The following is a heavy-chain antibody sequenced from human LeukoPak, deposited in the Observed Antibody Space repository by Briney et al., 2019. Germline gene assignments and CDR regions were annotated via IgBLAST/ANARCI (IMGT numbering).Heavy chain of an antibody. D-gene: IGHD2-21*02. Sequence: GGSLRLSCAASGFTFSSYAMNWVRQAPGKGLEWVSGMSGIGGRTYYADSVEGRFTISRDNSKNTLFLQMNSLRAEDTAIYYCAEGPCGGDCSAYYYYGMDVWGQGTTVTVSS. V-gene: IGHV3-23*01. CDR1: GFTFSSYA. CDR3: AEGPCGGDCSAYYYYGMDV. CDR2: MSGIGGRT. J-gene: IGHJ6*02.